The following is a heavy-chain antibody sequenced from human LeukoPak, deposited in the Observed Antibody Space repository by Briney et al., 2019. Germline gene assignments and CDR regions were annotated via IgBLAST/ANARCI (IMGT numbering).Heavy chain of an antibody. CDR3: ARAAGITGTGQFAYYYYGMDV. CDR2: IYPGDSDT. D-gene: IGHD1-20*01. CDR1: GYSFTSYW. Sequence: GESLKISCKGSGYSFTSYWIGWVRQMPGKGLEWMGIIYPGDSDTRYSPSFQGQVTIPADKSISTAYLQWSSLKASDTAMYYCARAAGITGTGQFAYYYYGMDVWGQGTTVTVSS. J-gene: IGHJ6*02. V-gene: IGHV5-51*01.